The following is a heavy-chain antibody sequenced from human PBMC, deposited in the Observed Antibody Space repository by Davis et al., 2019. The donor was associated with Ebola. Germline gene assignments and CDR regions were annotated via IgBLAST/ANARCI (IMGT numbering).Heavy chain of an antibody. CDR3: ARTLTYYYGSGSYRTYRYFDY. Sequence: MPSETLSLTCTVSGGSISSSSYYWGWLRQPPGQGLEWFGSIYYTGSTYYNPSLKSRVTISVDTSKNQFSLKLSSVTAADTAVYYCARTLTYYYGSGSYRTYRYFDYWGQGTLVTVSS. CDR1: GGSISSSSYY. D-gene: IGHD3-10*01. J-gene: IGHJ4*02. V-gene: IGHV4-39*01. CDR2: IYYTGST.